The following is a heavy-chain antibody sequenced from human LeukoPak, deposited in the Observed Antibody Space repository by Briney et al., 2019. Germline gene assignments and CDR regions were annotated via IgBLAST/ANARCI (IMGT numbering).Heavy chain of an antibody. CDR2: ISSSSSTI. V-gene: IGHV3-48*02. CDR3: ARADLTEVWTPHPGCFDY. Sequence: PGGSLRLSCAASGFTFSSYSMNWVRQAPGKGLEWVSYISSSSSTIYYADSVKGRFTISRDNAKNSLYLQMNSLRDEDTAVYYCARADLTEVWTPHPGCFDYWGQGTLVTVSS. J-gene: IGHJ4*02. D-gene: IGHD1-1*01. CDR1: GFTFSSYS.